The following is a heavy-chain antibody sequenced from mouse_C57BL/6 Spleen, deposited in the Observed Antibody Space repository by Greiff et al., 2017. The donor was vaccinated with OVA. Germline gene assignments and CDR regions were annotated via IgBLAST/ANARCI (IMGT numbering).Heavy chain of an antibody. CDR1: GYTFTDYY. J-gene: IGHJ2*01. Sequence: EVQLQQSGPELVKPGASVKISCKASGYTFTDYYMNWVKQSHGKSLEWIGDINPNNGGTSYNQKFKGKATLTVDKSSSTAYMELRSLTSEDSAVYYCARYYYSDYWGQGTTLTVSS. CDR3: ARYYYSDY. CDR2: INPNNGGT. V-gene: IGHV1-26*01. D-gene: IGHD1-1*01.